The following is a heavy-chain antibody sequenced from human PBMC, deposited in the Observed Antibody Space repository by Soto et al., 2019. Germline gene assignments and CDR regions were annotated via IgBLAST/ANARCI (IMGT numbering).Heavy chain of an antibody. D-gene: IGHD6-19*01. J-gene: IGHJ4*02. Sequence: QVQLQESGPGLVKPSETMSLTCTVSGVSISNSYCSWVRQPPGKKLEWIGHIWNSGTTDYNPSLSGRVTMSVDTSKNQASLRLSPVTATDTAVYYCARGGGSYTTGWYNDYWGQGTLVTVSS. CDR3: ARGGGSYTTGWYNDY. V-gene: IGHV4-4*09. CDR2: IWNSGTT. CDR1: GVSISNSY.